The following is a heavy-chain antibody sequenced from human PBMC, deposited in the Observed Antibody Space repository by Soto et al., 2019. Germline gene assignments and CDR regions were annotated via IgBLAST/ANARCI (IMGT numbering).Heavy chain of an antibody. V-gene: IGHV3-21*01. CDR1: GFTFSSYS. J-gene: IGHJ4*02. CDR3: AAGYSYGLFDY. CDR2: ISSSSSYI. Sequence: GGSLRLAXAASGFTFSSYSMNWVRQAPGKGLEWVSSISSSSSYIYYADSVKGRFTISRDNAKNSLYLQMNSLRAEDTAVYYCAAGYSYGLFDYWGQGTLVTVSS. D-gene: IGHD5-18*01.